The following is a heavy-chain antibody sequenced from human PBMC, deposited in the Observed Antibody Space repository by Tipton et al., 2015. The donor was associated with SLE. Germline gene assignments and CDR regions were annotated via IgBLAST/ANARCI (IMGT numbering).Heavy chain of an antibody. V-gene: IGHV4-61*02. CDR2: ISTSGST. D-gene: IGHD1-1*01. J-gene: IGHJ4*02. Sequence: TLSLTCTVSGGPISSGLYYWSWIRQPAGKGLEWIGRISTSGSTSYNPSLKSRVTMSVDTSKNQISLKLSSVTAADTAVYYCARDQTGLFDYWGQGTLVTVSS. CDR1: GGPISSGLYY. CDR3: ARDQTGLFDY.